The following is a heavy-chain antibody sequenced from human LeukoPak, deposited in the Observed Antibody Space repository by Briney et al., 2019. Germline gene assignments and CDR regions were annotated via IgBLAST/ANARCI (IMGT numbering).Heavy chain of an antibody. CDR3: TTEIVGATVVGYFDY. V-gene: IGHV3-15*01. J-gene: IGHJ4*02. CDR2: IKSKTDGGTT. D-gene: IGHD1-26*01. Sequence: GGSLRLSCSASGFTFSSYAMHWVRQAPGKGLEWVGRIKSKTDGGTTDYAAPVKGRFTISRDDSKNTLYLQMNSLKTEDTAVYYCTTEIVGATVVGYFDYWGQGTLVTVSS. CDR1: GFTFSSYA.